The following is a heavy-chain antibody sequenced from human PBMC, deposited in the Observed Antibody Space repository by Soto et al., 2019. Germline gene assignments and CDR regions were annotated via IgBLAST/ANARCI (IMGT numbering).Heavy chain of an antibody. CDR1: EFTFSNYW. V-gene: IGHV3-74*02. J-gene: IGHJ6*02. CDR3: GRGVPDHYATDF. CDR2: IKGDGTIT. Sequence: EVQLVVSGGGLVQPGGSLRLSCAASEFTFSNYWMHWVRQAPGKGLVWVARIKGDGTITNYADSVKGRFTISRDNAKNTLFLQMDSVTAEDTAVYYCGRGVPDHYATDFWGQGTTVTVSS.